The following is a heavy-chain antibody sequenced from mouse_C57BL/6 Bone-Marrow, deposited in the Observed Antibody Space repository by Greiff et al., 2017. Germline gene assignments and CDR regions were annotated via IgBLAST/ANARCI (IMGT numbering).Heavy chain of an antibody. V-gene: IGHV14-4*01. CDR2: IDPENGDT. CDR1: GFNIKDDY. Sequence: EVQVVESGAELVRPGASVKLSCTASGFNIKDDYMHWVKQRPEQGLEWIGWIDPENGDTEYASKFQGKATITADTSSNTAYLQLSSLTSEDTAVYYCATYYSGSRWFDDWGQGTTLTVSS. CDR3: ATYYSGSRWFDD. J-gene: IGHJ2*01. D-gene: IGHD1-1*01.